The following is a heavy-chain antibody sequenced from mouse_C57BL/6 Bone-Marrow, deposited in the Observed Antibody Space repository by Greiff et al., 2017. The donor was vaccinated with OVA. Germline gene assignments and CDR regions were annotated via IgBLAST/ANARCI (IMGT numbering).Heavy chain of an antibody. CDR1: GFNIKDYY. V-gene: IGHV14-1*01. Sequence: VQLQQSGAELVRPGASVKLSCTASGFNIKDYYMHWVKQRPEQGLEWIGRIDPEGGDTEYAPKFQGKATMTADTSSNTAYLQLSSLTSEDTAVYYCTTICYGNHWYFDDWGTGTTVTVSS. CDR3: TTICYGNHWYFDD. D-gene: IGHD2-1*01. J-gene: IGHJ1*03. CDR2: IDPEGGDT.